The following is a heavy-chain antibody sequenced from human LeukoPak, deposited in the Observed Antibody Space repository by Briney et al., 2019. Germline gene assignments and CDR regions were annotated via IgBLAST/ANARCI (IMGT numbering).Heavy chain of an antibody. CDR2: INWNGGST. J-gene: IGHJ4*02. D-gene: IGHD4-23*01. CDR3: ARATSTVVTSTFDY. Sequence: GGSLRLSCAASGFTFDRYTMNWVRQAPGKGLEWVSGINWNGGSTGYADSVKGRFTISRDNAKNSLYLQMNSLRAEDTALYYCARATSTVVTSTFDYWGQGTLVTVSS. V-gene: IGHV3-20*04. CDR1: GFTFDRYT.